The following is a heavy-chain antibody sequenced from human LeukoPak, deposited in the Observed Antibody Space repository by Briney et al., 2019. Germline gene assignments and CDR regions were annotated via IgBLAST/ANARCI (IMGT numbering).Heavy chain of an antibody. CDR1: GFTFSNYA. CDR2: ISGSGGST. Sequence: GGSLGLSRAASGFTFSNYAMSWVRQAPGKGLEWLSAISGSGGSTYYADSVKGRFTISRDNSMSSLYLQMNSLRAEDTAVYYCAKGRRLGYCTSTSCASFDMWGQGTLVTVSS. V-gene: IGHV3-23*01. CDR3: AKGRRLGYCTSTSCASFDM. D-gene: IGHD2-2*01. J-gene: IGHJ3*02.